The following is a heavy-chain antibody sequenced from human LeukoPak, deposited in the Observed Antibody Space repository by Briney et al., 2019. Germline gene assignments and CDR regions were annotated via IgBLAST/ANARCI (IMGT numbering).Heavy chain of an antibody. CDR3: TRSDSSGYVNY. CDR2: SRNKASTYTT. Sequence: PGGSLRLSCAASGFTFSDHYMDWVRQAPGKGLEWVGRSRNKASTYTTEYAASVKGRFTVSRDDSKNSVYLQMNSLKTEDTAVYYCTRSDSSGYVNYWGREPWSPSPQ. CDR1: GFTFSDHY. J-gene: IGHJ4*02. D-gene: IGHD3-22*01. V-gene: IGHV3-72*01.